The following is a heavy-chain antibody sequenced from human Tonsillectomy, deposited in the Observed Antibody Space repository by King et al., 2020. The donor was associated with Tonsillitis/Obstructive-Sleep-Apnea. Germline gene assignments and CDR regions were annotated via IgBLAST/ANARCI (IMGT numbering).Heavy chain of an antibody. CDR1: GYTFTTYA. V-gene: IGHV7-4-1*02. J-gene: IGHJ4*02. Sequence: VQLVESGSELKKPGASVKVSCKASGYTFTTYAMNWVRQAPGQGLEWMGWINTNTGNPTYVQGFTGRFVFSLDTSVSTAYLQISSLKAEDTAVYYCARDWVFSRSSGFDYWGQGTLVTVSS. D-gene: IGHD6-6*01. CDR2: INTNTGNP. CDR3: ARDWVFSRSSGFDY.